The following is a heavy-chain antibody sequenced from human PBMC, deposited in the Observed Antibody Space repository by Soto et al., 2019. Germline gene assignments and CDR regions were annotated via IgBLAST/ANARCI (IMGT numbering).Heavy chain of an antibody. CDR1: GYSFTSYD. J-gene: IGHJ1*01. CDR3: ARVSMGSSSEDFQH. CDR2: MNPNSGNT. Sequence: QVQLVQSGAEVKKPGASVKVSCKASGYSFTSYDINWVRQATGQGLEWMGWMNPNSGNTGYAQKFQGRVTMTRNTSLSTAYMELSSLRSEDTAVYYCARVSMGSSSEDFQHWGQGTLVTVSS. V-gene: IGHV1-8*01. D-gene: IGHD6-6*01.